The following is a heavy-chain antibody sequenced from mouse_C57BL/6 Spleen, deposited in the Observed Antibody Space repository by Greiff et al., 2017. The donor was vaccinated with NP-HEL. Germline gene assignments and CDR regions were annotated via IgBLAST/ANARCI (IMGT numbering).Heavy chain of an antibody. Sequence: VKLQESGPELVKPGASVKISCKASGYAFSSSWMNWVKQRPGKGLEWIGRIYPGDGDTNYNGKFKGKATLTADKSSSTAYMQLSSLTSEDSAVYFCAYGSSLYYYAMDYWGQGTSVTVSS. CDR3: AYGSSLYYYAMDY. D-gene: IGHD1-1*01. J-gene: IGHJ4*01. CDR1: GYAFSSSW. CDR2: IYPGDGDT. V-gene: IGHV1-82*01.